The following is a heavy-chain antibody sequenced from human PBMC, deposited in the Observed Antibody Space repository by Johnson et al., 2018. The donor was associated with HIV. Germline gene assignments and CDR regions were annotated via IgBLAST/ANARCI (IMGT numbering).Heavy chain of an antibody. Sequence: QVQLVESGGGVVQPGRSMRLSCAASGFSFSTYTMHWVRQAPGKGLEWVALISYDGSNKFYTDSVKGRFTISRDKTKKTLYLQMNSLRADDTAVYYCARAAIGVRPAGAVDIWGRGTMVTVSS. V-gene: IGHV3-30*04. CDR3: ARAAIGVRPAGAVDI. CDR2: ISYDGSNK. D-gene: IGHD2-2*01. CDR1: GFSFSTYT. J-gene: IGHJ3*02.